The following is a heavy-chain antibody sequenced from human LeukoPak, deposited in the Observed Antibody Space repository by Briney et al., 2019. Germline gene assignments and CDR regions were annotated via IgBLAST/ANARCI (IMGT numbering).Heavy chain of an antibody. CDR1: GFMFSSSG. J-gene: IGHJ4*02. V-gene: IGHV3-30*02. D-gene: IGHD6-13*01. CDR3: AKRGYSSSWNFDS. CDR2: IRYDGSNK. Sequence: PGGSLRLSCAASGFMFSSSGMHWVRQAPGKRLEWVAFIRYDGSNKYYADSVKGRFTIARDNSKNTVSLQMNSLRPEDAAVYYCAKRGYSSSWNFDSWGQGTLVTVSS.